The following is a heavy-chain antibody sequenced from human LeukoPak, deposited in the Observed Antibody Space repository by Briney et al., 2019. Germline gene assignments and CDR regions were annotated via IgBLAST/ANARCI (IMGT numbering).Heavy chain of an antibody. CDR3: ARQNDFRLDY. CDR2: IYPGDSDT. D-gene: IGHD3-3*01. V-gene: IGHV5-51*01. CDR1: GYTFSSYW. Sequence: GESLRISCKGSGYTFSSYWIGWVRQMPGKGLEWMGIIYPGDSDTRYSPSLQGQVTISVDTSIGTAYLQWSSLKASDTAIYYCARQNDFRLDYWGQGTLVTVSP. J-gene: IGHJ4*02.